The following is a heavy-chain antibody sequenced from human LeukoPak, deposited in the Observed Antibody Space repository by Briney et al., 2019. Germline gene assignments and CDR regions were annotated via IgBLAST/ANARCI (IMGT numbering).Heavy chain of an antibody. V-gene: IGHV1-46*01. Sequence: GASVKVSCKASGYTFTSYYMHWVRQAPGEGLEWMGIINPSGGSTSYAQKFQGRVTVTRDMSTSTVYMELSSLRSEDTAVYYCARAYMTATRHFDSWGQGTLVTVSS. D-gene: IGHD2-21*02. J-gene: IGHJ4*02. CDR1: GYTFTSYY. CDR2: INPSGGST. CDR3: ARAYMTATRHFDS.